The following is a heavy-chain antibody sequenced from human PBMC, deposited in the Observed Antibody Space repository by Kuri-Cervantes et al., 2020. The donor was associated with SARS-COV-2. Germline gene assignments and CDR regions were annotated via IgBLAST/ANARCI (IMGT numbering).Heavy chain of an antibody. J-gene: IGHJ5*02. D-gene: IGHD6-25*01. CDR3: ARGREAQRLTGFDP. CDR2: IYYSGST. CDR1: GGSISSSSYY. V-gene: IGHV4-39*01. Sequence: SETLSLTCTVSGGSISSSSYYWGWIRQPPGKGLEWIGSIYYSGSTYYNPSLKSRVTISVDTSKNQFSLKLSSVTAADTAVYYCARGREAQRLTGFDPWGQGTLVTVSS.